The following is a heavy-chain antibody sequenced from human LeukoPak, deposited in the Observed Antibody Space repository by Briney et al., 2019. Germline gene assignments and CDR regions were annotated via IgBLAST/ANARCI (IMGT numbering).Heavy chain of an antibody. V-gene: IGHV6-1*01. D-gene: IGHD3-22*01. CDR2: TYYRSEWYN. Sequence: SQTLSLTCAISGDSVSSNSAAWNWIRQSPSRGLEWLGRTYYRSEWYNDYAVSVKSRITINPDTSKNQFSLQLNSVTPEDTAVYYCARDRFYYYDSSGYSPGFDYWGQGTLVTVSS. J-gene: IGHJ4*02. CDR1: GDSVSSNSAA. CDR3: ARDRFYYYDSSGYSPGFDY.